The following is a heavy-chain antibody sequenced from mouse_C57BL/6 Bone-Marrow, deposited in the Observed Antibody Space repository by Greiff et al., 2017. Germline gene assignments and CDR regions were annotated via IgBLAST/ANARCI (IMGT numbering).Heavy chain of an antibody. CDR3: ARGVYLLLRMDY. CDR2: IYPGSGNT. V-gene: IGHV1-76*01. J-gene: IGHJ4*01. Sequence: QVQLKESGAELVRPGASVKLSCKASGYTFTDYYINWVKQRPGQGLEWIARIYPGSGNTYYNEKFKGKATLTAEKASSTAYMQLSSLTSEDSAVYFCARGVYLLLRMDYWGQGTSVTVSS. D-gene: IGHD1-1*01. CDR1: GYTFTDYY.